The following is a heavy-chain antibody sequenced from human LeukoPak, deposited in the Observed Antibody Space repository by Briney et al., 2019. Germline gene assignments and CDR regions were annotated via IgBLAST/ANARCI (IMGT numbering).Heavy chain of an antibody. Sequence: GGSLRLSCAASGFTFSSYSMSWVRQAPGKGLEWVSVIYSGGSTYYADSVKGRFTISRDNSKNTLYLQMNSLRAEDTAVYYCARDRKGGWLQPYYYYGMDVWGQGTTVTVSS. V-gene: IGHV3-53*01. CDR3: ARDRKGGWLQPYYYYGMDV. J-gene: IGHJ6*02. CDR2: IYSGGST. CDR1: GFTFSSYS. D-gene: IGHD3-22*01.